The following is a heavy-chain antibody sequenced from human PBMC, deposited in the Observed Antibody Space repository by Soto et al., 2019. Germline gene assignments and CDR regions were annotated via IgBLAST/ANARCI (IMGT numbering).Heavy chain of an antibody. CDR2: VYHTGAT. J-gene: IGHJ4*02. V-gene: IGHV4-59*02. CDR1: GASVSSSY. Sequence: ALSLTCTVSGASVSSSYWSWIRQSPERGLEWIAYVYHTGATNYNPSLKSRVTISLDTSKGQFSLNLTSLTTADTAVYFCARGGNRYSNVASGVGGFDFWGQGSLVTVSS. CDR3: ARGGNRYSNVASGVGGFDF. D-gene: IGHD5-12*01.